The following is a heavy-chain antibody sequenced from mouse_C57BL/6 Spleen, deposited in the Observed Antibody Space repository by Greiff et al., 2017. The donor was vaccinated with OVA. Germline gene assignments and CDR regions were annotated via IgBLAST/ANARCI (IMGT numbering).Heavy chain of an antibody. V-gene: IGHV1-19*01. CDR2: INPYNGGT. Sequence: VQLKQSGPVLVKPGASVKLSCKASGYTFTDYYMNWVKQSHGKSLEWIGVINPYNGGTSYNQKFKGKATLTVDKSSSTAYMELNSLTSEDSAVYDYARRVTTVYYYAMDYWGQGTSVTVSS. D-gene: IGHD1-1*01. CDR3: ARRVTTVYYYAMDY. CDR1: GYTFTDYY. J-gene: IGHJ4*01.